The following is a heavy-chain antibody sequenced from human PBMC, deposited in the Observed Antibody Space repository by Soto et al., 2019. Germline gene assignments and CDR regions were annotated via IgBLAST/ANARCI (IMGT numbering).Heavy chain of an antibody. CDR2: IYYSGST. J-gene: IGHJ4*02. Sequence: TLSLTCTVSGGSISSGDYYWSWIRQPPGKGLEWIGYIYYSGSTYYNPSLKSRVTLSLDTPSNQFSLRLSSLTAADTAVYYCATFGVIGEPFDYWGQGTLVTSPQ. CDR3: ATFGVIGEPFDY. D-gene: IGHD3-10*01. V-gene: IGHV4-30-4*01. CDR1: GGSISSGDYY.